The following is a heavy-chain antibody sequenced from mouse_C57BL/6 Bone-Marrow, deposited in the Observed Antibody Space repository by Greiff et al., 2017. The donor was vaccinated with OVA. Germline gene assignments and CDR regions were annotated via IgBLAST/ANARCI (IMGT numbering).Heavy chain of an antibody. D-gene: IGHD1-1*01. Sequence: VHVKQSGPELVKPGASVKISCKASGYSFTGYYMNWVKQSPEKSLEWIGAINPSTGGTTYNQKFKAKATLTVDKSSSTAYMQLKSLTSEDSAVYYCERLKLTWFAYWGQGTLVTVSA. CDR2: INPSTGGT. V-gene: IGHV1-42*01. J-gene: IGHJ3*01. CDR1: GYSFTGYY. CDR3: ERLKLTWFAY.